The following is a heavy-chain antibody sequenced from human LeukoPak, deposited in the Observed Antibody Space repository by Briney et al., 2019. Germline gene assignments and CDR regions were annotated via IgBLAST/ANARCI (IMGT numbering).Heavy chain of an antibody. V-gene: IGHV1-46*01. J-gene: IGHJ3*02. CDR2: INPSGGST. D-gene: IGHD6-13*01. CDR1: GYTFTSYY. Sequence: GASVKVSCKASGYTFTSYYMHWVRQAPGQGLEWMGIINPSGGSTSCAQKFQGRVTMTRDTSTSTVYMELSSLRSEDTAVYYCAREIGSGYSSSWPRASDAFDIWGQGTMVTVSS. CDR3: AREIGSGYSSSWPRASDAFDI.